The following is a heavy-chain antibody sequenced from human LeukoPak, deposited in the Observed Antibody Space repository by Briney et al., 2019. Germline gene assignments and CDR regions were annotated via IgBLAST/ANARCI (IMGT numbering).Heavy chain of an antibody. Sequence: SETLSLTCSVSGDSIRSYYWSWIRQPPGKGLEWLGYMHHSGSTNYNPSLKSRVTISVDTSKSLFSLKLRSVTAADTAVYYCARATYSSGYYEDYWGRGTLVTVSS. CDR2: MHHSGST. D-gene: IGHD3-22*01. CDR3: ARATYSSGYYEDY. J-gene: IGHJ4*02. CDR1: GDSIRSYY. V-gene: IGHV4-59*01.